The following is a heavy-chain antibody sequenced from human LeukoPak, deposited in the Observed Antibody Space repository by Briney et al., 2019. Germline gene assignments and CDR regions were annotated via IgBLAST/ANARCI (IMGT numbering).Heavy chain of an antibody. Sequence: GGSLRLSCAASGFTFSSYAMSWVRQAPGKGLEWVPAISGSGGSTSYADSVKGRFTISRDNSKNTLYLQMNSLRAEDTAVYYCAKDPAYDSSGYAYWGQGTLVTVSS. V-gene: IGHV3-23*01. CDR3: AKDPAYDSSGYAY. D-gene: IGHD3-22*01. CDR1: GFTFSSYA. CDR2: ISGSGGST. J-gene: IGHJ4*02.